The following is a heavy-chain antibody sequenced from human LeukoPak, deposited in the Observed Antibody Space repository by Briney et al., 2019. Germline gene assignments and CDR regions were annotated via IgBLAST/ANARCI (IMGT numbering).Heavy chain of an antibody. CDR2: INHSGST. V-gene: IGHV4-34*01. J-gene: IGHJ4*02. D-gene: IGHD3-22*01. CDR3: ARGVARTYYSDTSGYAAADY. CDR1: GESFSGYY. Sequence: SETLSLTCAVYGESFSGYYWSWIRQPPGKGLEWIGEINHSGSTNYNPSLKSRVTMSVDTSKNQFSLKLSSVTAADTAVYYCARGVARTYYSDTSGYAAADYWGQGTLVTVSS.